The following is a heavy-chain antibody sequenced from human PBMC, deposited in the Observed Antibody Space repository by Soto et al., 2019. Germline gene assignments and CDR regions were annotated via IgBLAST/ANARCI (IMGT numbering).Heavy chain of an antibody. CDR2: IFYSDRV. D-gene: IGHD1-1*01. CDR1: SSSIINSAYY. Sequence: SEALSPTCTVSSSSIINSAYYWAWLRQPPGKGLEWIGNIFYSDRVHYSPSLQARVTMSMHTSRNQCSLHLRAATAADRAVHYCARGRIVLMPTEWFATWGGGT. V-gene: IGHV4-39*02. J-gene: IGHJ5*02. CDR3: ARGRIVLMPTEWFAT.